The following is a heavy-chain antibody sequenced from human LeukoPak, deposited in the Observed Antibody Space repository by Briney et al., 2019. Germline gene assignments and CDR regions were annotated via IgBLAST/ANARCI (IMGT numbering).Heavy chain of an antibody. J-gene: IGHJ4*02. D-gene: IGHD2-2*01. CDR1: GYTFTSYG. V-gene: IGHV1-8*01. Sequence: GASVKVSCKASGYTFTSYGINWVRQATGQGLEWMGWMNPNSGNTGYAQKFQGRVTMTRSTSISTAYMELSSLRSEDTAVYYCARVVPADSYYFDYWGQGTLVTVSS. CDR3: ARVVPADSYYFDY. CDR2: MNPNSGNT.